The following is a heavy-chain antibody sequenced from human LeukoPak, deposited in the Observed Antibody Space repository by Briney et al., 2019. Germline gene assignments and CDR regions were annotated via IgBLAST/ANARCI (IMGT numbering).Heavy chain of an antibody. CDR3: ARDVAAALNWFDP. J-gene: IGHJ5*02. CDR1: GGSISSYY. V-gene: IGHV4-59*01. D-gene: IGHD6-13*01. Sequence: SETLSLTCTVSGGSISSYYWSWIRQPPGKGLEWIGYIYYSGSTNYNPSLKSRVTISVDTSKNQFSLKLSSVTAADTAVYYCARDVAAALNWFDPWGQGTLVTVSS. CDR2: IYYSGST.